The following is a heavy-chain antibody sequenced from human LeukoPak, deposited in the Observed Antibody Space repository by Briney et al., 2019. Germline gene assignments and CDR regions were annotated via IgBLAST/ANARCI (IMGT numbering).Heavy chain of an antibody. CDR3: ARGRNWNFQAYFDY. Sequence: SETLSLTCTVSGASIGSSLYFWGWFRQPPGKGLEWIGSIYSRPTTYYNPSLKSRGTISLDTSNNQFSLKLTSVTAADTAFYYCARGRNWNFQAYFDYWGLGSLVSVSS. CDR1: GASIGSSLYF. D-gene: IGHD1-1*01. J-gene: IGHJ4*02. CDR2: IYSRPTT. V-gene: IGHV4-39*07.